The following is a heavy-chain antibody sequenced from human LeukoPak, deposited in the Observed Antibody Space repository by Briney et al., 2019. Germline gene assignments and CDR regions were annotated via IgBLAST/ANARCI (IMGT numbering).Heavy chain of an antibody. J-gene: IGHJ3*02. D-gene: IGHD4-23*01. CDR3: AKSGRPVVTPDDAFDI. Sequence: GPLRLSCAASGSGFTFNNYWMHWVRQAPGKGLVWVSRINADGSTTSYADSVRGRFTISRDNAKNTLYLQMNSLRAEDTAVYYCAKSGRPVVTPDDAFDIWGQGTMVTVSS. V-gene: IGHV3-74*01. CDR1: GSGFTFNNYW. CDR2: INADGSTT.